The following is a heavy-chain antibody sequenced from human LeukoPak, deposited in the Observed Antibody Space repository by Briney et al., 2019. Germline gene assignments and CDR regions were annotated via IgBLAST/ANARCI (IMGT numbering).Heavy chain of an antibody. Sequence: GGSLILSCAASGFTFSSYGMHWVRQAPGKGLEWVSYISSSGSTIYYADSVKGRFTISRDNAKNSLYLQMNSLRAEDTAVYYCAREEQQLVQGKFDYWGQGTLVTVSS. CDR3: AREEQQLVQGKFDY. V-gene: IGHV3-48*04. CDR2: ISSSGSTI. D-gene: IGHD6-13*01. CDR1: GFTFSSYG. J-gene: IGHJ4*02.